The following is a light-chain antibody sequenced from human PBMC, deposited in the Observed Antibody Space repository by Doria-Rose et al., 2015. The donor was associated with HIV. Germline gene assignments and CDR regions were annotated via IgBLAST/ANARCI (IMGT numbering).Light chain of an antibody. CDR3: MQALQTPYT. CDR1: QSLLHTIGYNY. J-gene: IGKJ2*01. Sequence: LPVTPGQPASISRRSSQSLLHTIGYNYLDWYLQKPGQSPQLLIYLGSNRASGVPDRFSGSGSGTDFTLKISRVEAEDVGVYYCMQALQTPYTFGQGTKLEIK. CDR2: LGS. V-gene: IGKV2-28*01.